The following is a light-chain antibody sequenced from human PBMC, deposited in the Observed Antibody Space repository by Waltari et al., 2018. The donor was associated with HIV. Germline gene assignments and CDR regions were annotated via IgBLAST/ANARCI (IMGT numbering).Light chain of an antibody. CDR1: QSVRSDY. CDR2: GAS. Sequence: EVVLTQSPGTLSLSPGERVTLSCRASQSVRSDYLAWYQQKPGQAPRLLIYGASNRATGIPQRFSGSGSGTDFTLTISRLEPEDFAVYYCQQYGGSPYTFGQGTKLEIK. CDR3: QQYGGSPYT. V-gene: IGKV3-20*01. J-gene: IGKJ2*01.